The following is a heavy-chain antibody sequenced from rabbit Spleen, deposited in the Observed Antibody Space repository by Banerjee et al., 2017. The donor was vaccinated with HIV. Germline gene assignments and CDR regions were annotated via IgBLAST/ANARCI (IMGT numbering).Heavy chain of an antibody. CDR3: ARDLTDIIGWNFGW. CDR1: GVSFSSNYY. V-gene: IGHV1S40*01. D-gene: IGHD4-1*01. J-gene: IGHJ3*01. CDR2: IDSGSSGFT. Sequence: QSLEESGGDLVKPGASLTLTCTASGVSFSSNYYMCWVRQAPGKGLEWIACIDSGSSGFTYFASWAKGRFTISKTSSTTVTLQMTSLTAADTATYFCARDLTDIIGWNFGWWGQGTLVTVS.